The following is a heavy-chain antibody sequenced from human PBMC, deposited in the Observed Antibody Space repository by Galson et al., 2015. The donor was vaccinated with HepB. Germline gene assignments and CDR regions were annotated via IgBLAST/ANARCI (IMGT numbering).Heavy chain of an antibody. V-gene: IGHV3-15*01. CDR2: IKSKADGGTT. CDR3: TTEYDFWSGSNWFDP. CDR1: GFTFSNAW. D-gene: IGHD3-3*01. J-gene: IGHJ5*02. Sequence: SLRLSCAASGFTFSNAWMSWVRQAPGKGLEWVGRIKSKADGGTTDYAAPVKGRFTISRDDSKNTLYLQMNSLKTEDTAVYYCTTEYDFWSGSNWFDPWGQGTLVTVPS.